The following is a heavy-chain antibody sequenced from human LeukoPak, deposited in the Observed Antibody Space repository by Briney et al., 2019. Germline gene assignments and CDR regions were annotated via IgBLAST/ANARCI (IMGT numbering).Heavy chain of an antibody. CDR1: GGSISSYD. V-gene: IGHV4-4*07. Sequence: SETLSLTCTVSGGSISSYDWSWIRRPAGKGLEWVGRSYTSGSTNYNHSLKSRGSISVDTSKNQFSLKLSSVTAADTAVYYCARDHLWFGSGTGSDWFDPWGQGTLVTVSS. D-gene: IGHD3-10*01. CDR2: SYTSGST. CDR3: ARDHLWFGSGTGSDWFDP. J-gene: IGHJ5*02.